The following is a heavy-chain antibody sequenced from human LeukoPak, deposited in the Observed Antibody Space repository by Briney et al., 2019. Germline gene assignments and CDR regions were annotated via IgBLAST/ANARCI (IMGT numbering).Heavy chain of an antibody. J-gene: IGHJ4*02. V-gene: IGHV4-59*01. CDR1: GGSISSYY. D-gene: IGHD5-18*01. Sequence: PSETLSLTCTVSGGSISSYYWSWIRQPPGKGLEWIGYIYYSGSTNYNPSLKSRVTISVDTSKNQFSLELSSVTAADTAVYYCARERYSYGYVLFDYWGQGTLVTVSS. CDR2: IYYSGST. CDR3: ARERYSYGYVLFDY.